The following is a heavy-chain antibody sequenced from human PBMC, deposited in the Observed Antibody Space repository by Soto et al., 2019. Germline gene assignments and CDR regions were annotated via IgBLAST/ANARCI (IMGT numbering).Heavy chain of an antibody. Sequence: GGSLRLSCAASGFTFSSYAMSWVRQAPGKGLEWVSTISGSGGSTYYADSVKGRFTISRDNSKNTLYLQMNSLRAEDTAVYYCAKATSGSYSLFDYWGQGTLVTVSS. CDR3: AKATSGSYSLFDY. J-gene: IGHJ4*02. CDR1: GFTFSSYA. V-gene: IGHV3-23*01. CDR2: ISGSGGST. D-gene: IGHD1-26*01.